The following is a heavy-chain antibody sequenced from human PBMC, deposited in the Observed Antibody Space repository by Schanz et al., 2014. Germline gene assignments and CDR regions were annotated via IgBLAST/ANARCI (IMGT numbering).Heavy chain of an antibody. CDR1: GGSFSSGPFY. CDR3: YGMDV. J-gene: IGHJ6*02. CDR2: AYYRGSP. V-gene: IGHV4-39*01. Sequence: QLQLQESGPGLVRPSETLSLTCTVYGGSFSSGPFYWGWIRQPPGKGLEWLGSAYYRGSPYYSPSLKGRVSISMDGSKSQFSLRLTPMTAADTAVYYCYGMDVWGQGTTVTVSS.